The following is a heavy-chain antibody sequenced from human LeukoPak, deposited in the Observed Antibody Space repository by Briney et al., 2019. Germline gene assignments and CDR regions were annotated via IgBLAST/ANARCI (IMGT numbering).Heavy chain of an antibody. D-gene: IGHD3-9*01. CDR2: ISSSGGNT. V-gene: IGHV3-23*01. J-gene: IGHJ4*02. Sequence: GSLRLSCAASGFTFSSYAMSWVRQAPGKGLEWVSTISSSGGNTYYADSMKGRFTISRDNSKNTVCLQMNSLRAEDTAVYYCASGTPLTGYYWVYWGQGTLVTVSS. CDR3: ASGTPLTGYYWVY. CDR1: GFTFSSYA.